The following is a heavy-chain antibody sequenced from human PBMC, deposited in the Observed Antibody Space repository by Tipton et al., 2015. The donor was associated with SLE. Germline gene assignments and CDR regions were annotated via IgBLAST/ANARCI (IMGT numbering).Heavy chain of an antibody. CDR1: GASISSGAIY. J-gene: IGHJ4*02. CDR3: ARQSHDVPHTAAFDY. V-gene: IGHV4-31*03. Sequence: TLSLTCSDSGASISSGAIYWSWFRNHPGKGLEWIGYISYSGGTYYNPTLKSRVTLSVDTSKNQFSLKLSSVTAADTAIYYCARQSHDVPHTAAFDYWGQGTLVTVSS. CDR2: ISYSGGT. D-gene: IGHD1-1*01.